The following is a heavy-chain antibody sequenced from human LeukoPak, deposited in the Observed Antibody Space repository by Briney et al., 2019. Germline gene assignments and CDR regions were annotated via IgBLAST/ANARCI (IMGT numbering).Heavy chain of an antibody. CDR2: IYYSGST. D-gene: IGHD6-19*01. J-gene: IGHJ5*02. CDR1: GGSVSSGSNY. CDR3: ARVASSGWYWFDP. V-gene: IGHV4-61*01. Sequence: PSETLSLTCTVSGGSVSSGSNYWSWIRQPPGRGLEWIGYIYYSGSTNYNPSLKSRVTISVDTSNNQFSLKLSSVTAADTAVYYCARVASSGWYWFDPWGQGTLVTVSS.